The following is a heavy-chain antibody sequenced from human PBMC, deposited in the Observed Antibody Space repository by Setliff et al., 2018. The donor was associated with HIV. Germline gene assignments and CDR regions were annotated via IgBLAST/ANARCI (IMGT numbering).Heavy chain of an antibody. CDR2: INHSGST. V-gene: IGHV4-34*01. Sequence: SETLSLTRAVYGGSFSGYYWSWIRQPPGKGLEWIGEINHSGSTNYNPSLKSRVTISVDTSKSQFSLKLSSVTAADTAVNYCAIRGSSGWYVGGYFDYWGQGTLVTVS. CDR3: AIRGSSGWYVGGYFDY. CDR1: GGSFSGYY. D-gene: IGHD6-19*01. J-gene: IGHJ4*02.